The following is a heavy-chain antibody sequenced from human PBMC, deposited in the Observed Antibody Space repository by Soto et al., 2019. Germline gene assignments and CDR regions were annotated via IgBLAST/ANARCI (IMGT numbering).Heavy chain of an antibody. J-gene: IGHJ4*02. Sequence: QVQLVQSGAEVKKPGASVKVSCKASGYTFTSYAMHWVRQAPGQRLEWMGWIDAGNGNTKYSQKFQGRVTITRDTAASTAYMELSSLRSEDTAVYYCARGVGLYSGYDYWGQGTLVTVSS. CDR1: GYTFTSYA. CDR2: IDAGNGNT. CDR3: ARGVGLYSGYDY. D-gene: IGHD5-12*01. V-gene: IGHV1-3*01.